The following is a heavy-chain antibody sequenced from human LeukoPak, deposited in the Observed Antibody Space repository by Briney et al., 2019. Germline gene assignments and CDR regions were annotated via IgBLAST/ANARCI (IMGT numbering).Heavy chain of an antibody. J-gene: IGHJ4*02. Sequence: GGSLRLSCAASGLTFSSHWMHWVRQAPGKGLEYVSAISSNGGSTYYADSVKGRFTISRDNSKNTLYLQMSSLRAEDTAVYYCVKDKKGYNRAFDYWGQGTLVTVSS. CDR1: GLTFSSHW. V-gene: IGHV3-64D*06. D-gene: IGHD5-24*01. CDR3: VKDKKGYNRAFDY. CDR2: ISSNGGST.